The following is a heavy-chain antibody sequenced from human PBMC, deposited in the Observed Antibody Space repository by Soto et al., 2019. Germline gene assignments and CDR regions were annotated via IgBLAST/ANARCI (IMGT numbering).Heavy chain of an antibody. CDR2: IIPIFGTA. V-gene: IGHV1-69*06. Sequence: QVQLVQSGAEVKKPGSSVKVSCKASGGTFSSYAISWVRQAPGQGLEWMGGIIPIFGTANYAQKFQGRVTITADKSTSTAYMELRSLRSEDTAVYYCARDMRLVGGWFNWFDPWGQGTLVTVSS. D-gene: IGHD6-19*01. J-gene: IGHJ5*02. CDR3: ARDMRLVGGWFNWFDP. CDR1: GGTFSSYA.